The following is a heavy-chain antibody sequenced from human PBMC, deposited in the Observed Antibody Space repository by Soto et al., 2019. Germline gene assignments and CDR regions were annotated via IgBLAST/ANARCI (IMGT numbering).Heavy chain of an antibody. Sequence: QVQLVQSGAEVKKPGSSVKVSCKASVGTFSNYAVSWVRQAPGQGLEWMGGFIPVFGTTHYAQKFEGRVTITADDSTNTDMELRGLRSEDTAFYYCARSIGSSSFYFDFWGQGTLITVSS. CDR3: ARSIGSSSFYFDF. CDR1: VGTFSNYA. D-gene: IGHD6-6*01. CDR2: FIPVFGTT. J-gene: IGHJ4*02. V-gene: IGHV1-69*01.